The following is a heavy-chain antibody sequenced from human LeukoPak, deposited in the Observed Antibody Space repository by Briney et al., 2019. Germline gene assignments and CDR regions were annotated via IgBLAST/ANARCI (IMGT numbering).Heavy chain of an antibody. D-gene: IGHD2-2*01. Sequence: PGGSLRLSCAASGFTFRNYGMNWVRQAPGKGLEWVSYITSSSSTIYYADSVKGRFTISRDNAKNSLYLQMNSPRAEDTAVYYCASGGYCSSTSCYPIDYWGQGTLFTVSS. CDR1: GFTFRNYG. CDR2: ITSSSSTI. J-gene: IGHJ4*02. V-gene: IGHV3-48*04. CDR3: ASGGYCSSTSCYPIDY.